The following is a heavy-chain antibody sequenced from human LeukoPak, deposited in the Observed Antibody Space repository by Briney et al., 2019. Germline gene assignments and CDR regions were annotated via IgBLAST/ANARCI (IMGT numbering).Heavy chain of an antibody. CDR1: GGSISSYY. J-gene: IGHJ4*02. V-gene: IGHV4-59*01. Sequence: SETLSLTCTVSGGSISSYYWSWIRQPPGKGLEWIGYIYYSGSTNYNPSLKSRVTISVDTSKNQFSLKLSSVTAADTAVYYCARVALEWLFYFDYWGQGTLVTVSS. CDR2: IYYSGST. CDR3: ARVALEWLFYFDY. D-gene: IGHD3-3*01.